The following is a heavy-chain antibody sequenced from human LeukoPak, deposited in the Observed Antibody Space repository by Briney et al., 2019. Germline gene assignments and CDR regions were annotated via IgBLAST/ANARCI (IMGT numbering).Heavy chain of an antibody. V-gene: IGHV3-9*01. CDR3: AKRGGTLSSGYDWASFDY. CDR2: MSWNSDSI. CDR1: GFSFNDYS. J-gene: IGHJ4*02. Sequence: GGSLRLYCAASGFSFNDYSMHWVRQAPGKGLEWVSGMSWNSDSIGYADSVQGRFTISRDNAKNSLYLPMNSLRAEATALYSCAKRGGTLSSGYDWASFDYWGQGTLVTVSS. D-gene: IGHD5-12*01.